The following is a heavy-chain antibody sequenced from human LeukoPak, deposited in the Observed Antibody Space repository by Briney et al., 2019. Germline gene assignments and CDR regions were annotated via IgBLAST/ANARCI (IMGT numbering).Heavy chain of an antibody. J-gene: IGHJ3*02. CDR1: GYTFTGYY. CDR2: INPNSGGT. CDR3: ARVLVRSYGDYTDAFDI. D-gene: IGHD4-17*01. V-gene: IGHV1-2*02. Sequence: ASVKVSCKAPGYTFTGYYMHWVRQAPGQGLEWMGWINPNSGGTNYAQKFQGRVTMTRDTSISTAYMELSRLRSDDTAVYYCARVLVRSYGDYTDAFDIWGQGTMVTVSS.